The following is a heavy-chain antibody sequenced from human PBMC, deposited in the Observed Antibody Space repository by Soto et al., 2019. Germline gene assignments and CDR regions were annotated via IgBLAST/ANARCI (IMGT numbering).Heavy chain of an antibody. CDR1: GFIFSTYS. Sequence: GGSLRLSCAASGFIFSTYSMHWVRQAPGKGLEWVSSISGSLGYVHYADSVKGRFTVSRDNIGTSLYLQMNSLRAEDTAVYCCAREGVHNYNEYNLDNWGLGTLVTVSS. V-gene: IGHV3-21*01. D-gene: IGHD4-4*01. CDR2: ISGSLGYV. J-gene: IGHJ4*02. CDR3: AREGVHNYNEYNLDN.